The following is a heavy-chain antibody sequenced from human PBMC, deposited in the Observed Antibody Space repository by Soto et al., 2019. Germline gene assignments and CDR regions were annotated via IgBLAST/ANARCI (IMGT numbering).Heavy chain of an antibody. CDR3: ARGRRTAVTIDY. Sequence: QVQLQQWGAGLLKPSETLSLTCAVYGGSFSGYYGSWIRQPPGKGLEWNGAIKHSGSTNYKPSLKSRVTISVDTSRNQLSLKLSSVNAADTAVYYCARGRRTAVTIDYWGQGTLVTDSS. D-gene: IGHD4-17*01. V-gene: IGHV4-34*01. J-gene: IGHJ4*02. CDR1: GGSFSGYY. CDR2: IKHSGST.